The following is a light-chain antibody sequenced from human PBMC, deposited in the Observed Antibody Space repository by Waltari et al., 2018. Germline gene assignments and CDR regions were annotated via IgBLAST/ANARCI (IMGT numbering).Light chain of an antibody. V-gene: IGLV2-8*01. CDR2: DVS. CDR3: CSYAGSSNSV. Sequence: QSALTQPPSASGSPGQSVTISCTGTSGDVGSYNYVSWYQQEPGKGPKLIIYDVSKRPSVVPDRFSGSKSGNTASLTVSGLQAEDEADYYCCSYAGSSNSVFGGGTKLTVL. J-gene: IGLJ3*02. CDR1: SGDVGSYNY.